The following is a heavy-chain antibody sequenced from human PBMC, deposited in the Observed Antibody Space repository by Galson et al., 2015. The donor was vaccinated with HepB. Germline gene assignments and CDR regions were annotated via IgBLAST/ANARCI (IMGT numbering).Heavy chain of an antibody. CDR2: ISGKGGAWT. D-gene: IGHD1-7*01. J-gene: IGHJ4*02. CDR1: GFTFYNYA. Sequence: SLRLSCAASGFTFYNYAMYWVRQAPGKGLEWVSDISGKGGAWTHYADYVKGRFTISRDSSKNTLYLQMNSLRVEDTAVYHCAKSLGTTRDLPDHWGQGTLVTVSS. CDR3: AKSLGTTRDLPDH. V-gene: IGHV3-23*01.